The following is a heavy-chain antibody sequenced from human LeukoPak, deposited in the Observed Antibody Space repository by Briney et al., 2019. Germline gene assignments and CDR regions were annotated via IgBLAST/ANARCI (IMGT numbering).Heavy chain of an antibody. J-gene: IGHJ4*02. CDR2: IFSST. D-gene: IGHD3-16*01. Sequence: PGGSLRLSCTVSGFTVSSNSMSWVRQAPGKGLEWVSFIFSSTHYSDSVKGRFTISRYNSKNTLYLQMDSLRAEDTAVYYCARDGSNGYHPLGWFDYWGQGTLVTVSS. CDR3: ARDGSNGYHPLGWFDY. CDR1: GFTVSSNS. V-gene: IGHV3-53*01.